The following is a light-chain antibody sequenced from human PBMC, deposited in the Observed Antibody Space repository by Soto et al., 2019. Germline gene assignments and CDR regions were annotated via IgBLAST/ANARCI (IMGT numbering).Light chain of an antibody. CDR2: ENN. CDR1: SSNIGNNY. Sequence: QSVLTQPPSVSAAPGQKVTISCSGSSSNIGNNYVSWYQQLPGTAPKLLIYENNKRPSGIPDRFSGSKSGTSATLGITGLQTGDEAVYYCGTWDSSLSALYVFGTLTKVTDL. CDR3: GTWDSSLSALYV. V-gene: IGLV1-51*02. J-gene: IGLJ1*01.